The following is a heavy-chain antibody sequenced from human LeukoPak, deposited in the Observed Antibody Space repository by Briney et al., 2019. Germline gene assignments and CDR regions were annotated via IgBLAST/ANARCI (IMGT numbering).Heavy chain of an antibody. J-gene: IGHJ4*02. V-gene: IGHV3-66*01. CDR2: IYSGGST. D-gene: IGHD6-19*01. CDR3: ARGRSSGWYPLFDY. CDR1: GLTVSSNY. Sequence: GGSLSLSCAASGLTVSSNYMSWVSQAPGKGLEWVSVIYSGGSTYYADSVKGRFTISRDNSKNTLYLQMNSLRAEDTAVYYCARGRSSGWYPLFDYWGQGTLVTVSS.